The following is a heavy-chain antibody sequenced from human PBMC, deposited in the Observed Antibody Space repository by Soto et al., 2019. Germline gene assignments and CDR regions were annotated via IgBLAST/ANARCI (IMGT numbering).Heavy chain of an antibody. V-gene: IGHV3-23*01. D-gene: IGHD3-10*01. CDR2: ISGSGGST. CDR3: AKASLLWFGSSRNFDY. J-gene: IGHJ4*02. CDR1: GFTFSSYA. Sequence: PGGSLRLSCAASGFTFSSYAMSWVRQAPGKGLEWVSAISGSGGSTYYADSVKGRFTISRDNSKNTLYLQMNSLRAEDTAVYYCAKASLLWFGSSRNFDYWGQGTLVTVSS.